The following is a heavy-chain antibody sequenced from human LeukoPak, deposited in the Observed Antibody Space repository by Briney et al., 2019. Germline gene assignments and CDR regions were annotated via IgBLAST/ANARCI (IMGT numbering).Heavy chain of an antibody. D-gene: IGHD3-10*01. J-gene: IGHJ3*02. CDR3: ARDYYGSGNAFDI. CDR2: IYYSGST. Sequence: PSETLSLTCTVSGGSISSSGYYWGWIRQPPGKGLEWIGSIYYSGSTYYNPSLKSRVTISVDTSKNQFSLKLSSVTAADTAVYYCARDYYGSGNAFDIWGQGTMVTVSS. CDR1: GGSISSSGYY. V-gene: IGHV4-39*07.